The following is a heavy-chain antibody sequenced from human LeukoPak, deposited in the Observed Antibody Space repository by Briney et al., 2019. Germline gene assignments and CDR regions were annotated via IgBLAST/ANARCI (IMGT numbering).Heavy chain of an antibody. CDR3: AKDVISMVRGVDPYYYYGMDV. Sequence: GGSLRLSCAASGFTFSSYSMNWVRQAPGKGLEWVSSISSSSSYIYYADSVKGRFTISRDNAKNSLYLQMNSLRAEDTAVYYCAKDVISMVRGVDPYYYYGMDVWGQGTTVTVSS. D-gene: IGHD3-10*01. J-gene: IGHJ6*02. CDR2: ISSSSSYI. CDR1: GFTFSSYS. V-gene: IGHV3-21*01.